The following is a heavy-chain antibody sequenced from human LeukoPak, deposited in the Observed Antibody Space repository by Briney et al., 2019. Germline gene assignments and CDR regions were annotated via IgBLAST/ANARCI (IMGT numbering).Heavy chain of an antibody. CDR3: ARQVATKGEWAFDV. D-gene: IGHD5-12*01. V-gene: IGHV4-38-2*02. Sequence: SETLSLTCTVSGYFSTNYYWAWIRQPPGKGLEWIASIRHDGHTYYNASLKSQVTISIDMSRSQFSLRLNSLTAADTAVYYCARQVATKGEWAFDVWGQGTMVTVSS. CDR2: IRHDGHT. CDR1: GYFSTNYY. J-gene: IGHJ3*01.